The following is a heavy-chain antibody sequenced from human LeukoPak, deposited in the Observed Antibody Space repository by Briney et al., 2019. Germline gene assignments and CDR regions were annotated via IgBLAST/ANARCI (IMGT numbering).Heavy chain of an antibody. J-gene: IGHJ5*02. D-gene: IGHD2-2*01. CDR1: GFTFSSYS. CDR3: ARVFCRITACYGSP. V-gene: IGHV3-21*01. CDR2: ISSSSSDI. Sequence: GGSLRLSCAASGFTFSSYSMKWVRQAPGKGLEWVSSISSSSSDIYYADSVKGRFTISRDNAKNSLYLQMNSLRVEDTAIYYCARVFCRITACYGSPWGQGIPVTVSS.